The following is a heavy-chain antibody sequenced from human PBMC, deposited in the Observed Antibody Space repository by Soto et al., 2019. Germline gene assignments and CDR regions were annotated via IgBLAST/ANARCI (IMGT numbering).Heavy chain of an antibody. D-gene: IGHD3-10*01. CDR3: ARHLDYYGSGGDY. CDR2: IYYSGST. J-gene: IGHJ4*02. CDR1: GGSISSSSYY. Sequence: PSGTLSLTCTVSGGSISSSSYYCGWVRQPTGKGLEWIGSIYYSGSTYYNPSLKSRVTISVDTSKNQFSLKLSSVTAADTAVYNCARHLDYYGSGGDYWGQGTLVTVSS. V-gene: IGHV4-39*01.